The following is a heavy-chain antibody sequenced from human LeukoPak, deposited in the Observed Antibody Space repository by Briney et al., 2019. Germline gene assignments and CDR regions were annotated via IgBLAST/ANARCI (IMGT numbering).Heavy chain of an antibody. CDR1: GFTFSSYG. Sequence: GESLRLSCAASGFTFSSYGMHWVRQAPGKGLEWVAVISYDGSNKYYADSVKGRFTISRDNAKNSLYLQINSLKVEDTAIYYCARDDGDVWGIGTTVTVSS. J-gene: IGHJ6*03. V-gene: IGHV3-30*03. CDR3: ARDDGDV. CDR2: ISYDGSNK.